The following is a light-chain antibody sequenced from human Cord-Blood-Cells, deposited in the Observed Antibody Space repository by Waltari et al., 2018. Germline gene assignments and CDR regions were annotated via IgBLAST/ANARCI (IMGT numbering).Light chain of an antibody. Sequence: DIQMTQSPSTLSASVGDRVTITCRASPSISSWLAWYQQKPGKAPKLLIYKASSLESGVPSRFSGSGSGTGFTLTISSLQPDDFATYYCQQYNSYSYTFGQGTKLEIK. J-gene: IGKJ2*01. CDR2: KAS. CDR1: PSISSW. CDR3: QQYNSYSYT. V-gene: IGKV1-5*03.